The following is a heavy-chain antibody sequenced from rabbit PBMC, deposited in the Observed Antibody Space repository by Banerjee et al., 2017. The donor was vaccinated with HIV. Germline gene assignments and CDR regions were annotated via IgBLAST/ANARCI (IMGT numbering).Heavy chain of an antibody. D-gene: IGHD1-1*01. J-gene: IGHJ3*01. Sequence: QEQLVESRGGLVQPGESLTLSCKASGFTISSGYWICWVRQAPGKGLEWIACIYTGSGSALYVSWAKGRFTISKTSSTTVTLQMTSLTAADTATYFCARDVAGSGIYDFGLWGQGTLVTVS. V-gene: IGHV1S45*01. CDR1: GFTISSGYW. CDR3: ARDVAGSGIYDFGL. CDR2: IYTGSGSA.